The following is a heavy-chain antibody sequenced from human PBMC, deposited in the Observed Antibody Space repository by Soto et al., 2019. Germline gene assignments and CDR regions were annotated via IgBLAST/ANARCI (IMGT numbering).Heavy chain of an antibody. Sequence: GGSLRLSCAASGFTFSSYAMHWVRQAPGKGLEWVAVISYDGSNKYYADSVKGRFTISRDNSKNTLYLQMNSLRAEDTAVYYCASNKDYYDSSGYPARHDAFDIWGQGTMVTVSS. D-gene: IGHD3-22*01. V-gene: IGHV3-30-3*01. CDR1: GFTFSSYA. J-gene: IGHJ3*02. CDR2: ISYDGSNK. CDR3: ASNKDYYDSSGYPARHDAFDI.